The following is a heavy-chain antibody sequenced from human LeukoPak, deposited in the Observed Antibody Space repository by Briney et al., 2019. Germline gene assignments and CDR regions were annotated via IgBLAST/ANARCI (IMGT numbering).Heavy chain of an antibody. CDR1: GGSISSGSYY. CDR3: ARGLLYERIAFDY. V-gene: IGHV4-61*02. Sequence: PSQTLSLTCTVSGGSISSGSYYWSWIRQPAGKGLEWIGRIYTSGSTNYNPSLKSRVTMSVDTSKNQFSLKLSSVTAADTAVYYCARGLLYERIAFDYWGQGTLVTVSS. CDR2: IYTSGST. D-gene: IGHD2-2*02. J-gene: IGHJ4*02.